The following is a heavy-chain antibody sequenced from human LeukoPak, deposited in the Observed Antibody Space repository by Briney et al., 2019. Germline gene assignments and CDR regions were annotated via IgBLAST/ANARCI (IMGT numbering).Heavy chain of an antibody. CDR2: IYYSGST. J-gene: IGHJ3*01. CDR3: ARHITVSYDAFDL. CDR1: GGSISSYY. Sequence: SETLSLTCTVSGGSISSYYWSWIRQPPGKGLEWIGYIYYSGSTNYNPSLKSRVTISVDTSKNQFSLKLSSVTAADTAVYYCARHITVSYDAFDLWGRGTMVTVSS. D-gene: IGHD6-19*01. V-gene: IGHV4-59*08.